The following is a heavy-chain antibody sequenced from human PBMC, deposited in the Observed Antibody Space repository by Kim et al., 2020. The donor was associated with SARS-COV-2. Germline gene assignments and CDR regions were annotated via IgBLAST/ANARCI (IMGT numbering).Heavy chain of an antibody. J-gene: IGHJ5*02. D-gene: IGHD3-22*01. V-gene: IGHV5-51*01. Sequence: PSFQGQVTISADKSISTAYLQWSSLKASDTAMYYCARHRADYYDSSGYDPWGQGTLVTVSS. CDR3: ARHRADYYDSSGYDP.